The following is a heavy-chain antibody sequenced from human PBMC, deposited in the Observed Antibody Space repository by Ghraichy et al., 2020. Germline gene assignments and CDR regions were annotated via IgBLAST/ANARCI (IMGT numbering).Heavy chain of an antibody. CDR2: IYDTGTT. CDR3: ARFSAGQPNAFDL. J-gene: IGHJ3*01. V-gene: IGHV4-4*07. D-gene: IGHD6-19*01. Sequence: TLSLTCTVSRGSISGYYWNWIRQPAGKGLEWIGRIYDTGTTIYNPSLESRVTMSIGASRNQFSLRLSSVTAADTAVYYCARFSAGQPNAFDLWGQGTGVTVSS. CDR1: RGSISGYY.